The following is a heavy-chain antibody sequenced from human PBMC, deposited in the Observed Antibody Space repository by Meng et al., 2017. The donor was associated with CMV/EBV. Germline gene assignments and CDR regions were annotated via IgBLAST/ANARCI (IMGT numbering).Heavy chain of an antibody. CDR2: IYYSGST. J-gene: IGHJ5*02. CDR1: GCSISSSSYY. CDR3: ASSAYDFWSGYGWFDP. Sequence: SETLSLTCTVSGCSISSSSYYWGWIRQPPGKGLECIGSIYYSGSTYYNPSLKSRVTISVDTSKNQFSLKLSSVTAADTAVYYCASSAYDFWSGYGWFDPWGQGTLVTVSS. V-gene: IGHV4-39*07. D-gene: IGHD3-3*01.